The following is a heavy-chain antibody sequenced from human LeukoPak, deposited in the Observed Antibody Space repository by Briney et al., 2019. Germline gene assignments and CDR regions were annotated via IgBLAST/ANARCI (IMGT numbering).Heavy chain of an antibody. J-gene: IGHJ6*03. CDR3: ARDNDSSGYYSGDYYFYYYMDV. D-gene: IGHD3-22*01. V-gene: IGHV4-39*07. CDR2: IYYSGRT. Sequence: SETLSLTCTVSGGSISSSSYYWGWIRQPPGKGLEWIGRIYYSGRTYYNPSLKSRVTISVDTSKNQFSLKLSSVTAADTAVYYCARDNDSSGYYSGDYYFYYYMDVWGKGTTVTVSS. CDR1: GGSISSSSYY.